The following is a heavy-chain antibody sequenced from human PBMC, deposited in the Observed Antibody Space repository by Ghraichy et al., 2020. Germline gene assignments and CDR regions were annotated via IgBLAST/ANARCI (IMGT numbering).Heavy chain of an antibody. CDR3: ARGGAAAAGLPFDY. V-gene: IGHV3-21*01. J-gene: IGHJ4*02. Sequence: GESLNISCAASGFTFSSYSMNWVRQAPGKGLEWVASISSSSSYIYYADSVKGRFTISRDNAKKSLYLQMNSLRAEDTAMYYCARGGAAAAGLPFDYWGQGTLVTVSP. D-gene: IGHD6-13*01. CDR2: ISSSSSYI. CDR1: GFTFSSYS.